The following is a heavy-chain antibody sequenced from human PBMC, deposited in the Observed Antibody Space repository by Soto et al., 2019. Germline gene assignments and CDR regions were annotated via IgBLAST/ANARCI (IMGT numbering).Heavy chain of an antibody. CDR1: GFTFTSHW. V-gene: IGHV3-74*01. Sequence: EVQLVESGGGLVQPGGSLRLSCAASGFTFTSHWMHWVRQAPGKGLVWVSRLNSDGSSRYYGDPMEGRFTISRDNAKNTVYLQINSLRDEDTAVYYCARGLKNKYGMDVWGQGTTVTVSS. J-gene: IGHJ6*02. CDR3: ARGLKNKYGMDV. CDR2: LNSDGSSR.